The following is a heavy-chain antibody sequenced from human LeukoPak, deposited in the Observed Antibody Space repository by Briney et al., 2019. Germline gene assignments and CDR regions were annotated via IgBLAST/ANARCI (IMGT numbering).Heavy chain of an antibody. D-gene: IGHD3-22*01. CDR2: IRYDGSKT. J-gene: IGHJ4*02. V-gene: IGHV3-30*02. CDR1: GFTFNTYG. Sequence: PGGSLRLSCAASGFTFNTYGIHWARQAPGKGLEWVAFIRYDGSKTHYADSVKGRFTISRDNAKNSLYLQMNSLRAEDTAVYYCARDIYYDSSGYYGSVYWGQGTLVTVSS. CDR3: ARDIYYDSSGYYGSVY.